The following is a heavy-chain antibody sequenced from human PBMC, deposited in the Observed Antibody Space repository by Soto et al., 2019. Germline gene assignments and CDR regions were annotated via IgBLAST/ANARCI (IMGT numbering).Heavy chain of an antibody. CDR1: EFTFRSYS. Sequence: EVQLVESGGGLVQPGGSLRLSCEDSEFTFRSYSMNWVRQAPGKGLEWVSFISSSSDTMFYADSVKGRFTISRDNAKNLLYLQMDSLRDGDTAVYYCARVHTAMVAYYGMDVWGQGTTVTVSS. CDR3: ARVHTAMVAYYGMDV. CDR2: ISSSSDTM. D-gene: IGHD5-18*01. V-gene: IGHV3-48*02. J-gene: IGHJ6*02.